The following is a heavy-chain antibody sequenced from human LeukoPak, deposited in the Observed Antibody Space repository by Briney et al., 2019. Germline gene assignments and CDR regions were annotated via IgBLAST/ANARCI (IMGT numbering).Heavy chain of an antibody. D-gene: IGHD3-10*01. CDR3: AGFGESSLAFDI. CDR1: GFTFSSYG. V-gene: IGHV3-30*03. J-gene: IGHJ3*02. Sequence: GGSLRLSCAASGFTFSSYGMHWVRHAPGKGLEWVAVISYDGSNKYYADSVKGRFTISRENSKNTLYLQMNSLRAEDRAVYYCAGFGESSLAFDIWGQGTMVTVSS. CDR2: ISYDGSNK.